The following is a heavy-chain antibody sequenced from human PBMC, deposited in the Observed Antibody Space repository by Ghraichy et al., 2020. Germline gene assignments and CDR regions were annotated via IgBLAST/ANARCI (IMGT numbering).Heavy chain of an antibody. CDR2: INSDGSST. V-gene: IGHV3-74*01. CDR3: ARDQVTTPYYYYGMDV. J-gene: IGHJ6*02. D-gene: IGHD1-1*01. Sequence: GGSLRLSCAASGFTFSSYWMHWVRQAPGKGLVWVSRINSDGSSTSYADSVKGRFTISRDNAKNTLYLQMNSLRAEDTAVYYCARDQVTTPYYYYGMDVWGQGTTVTVSS. CDR1: GFTFSSYW.